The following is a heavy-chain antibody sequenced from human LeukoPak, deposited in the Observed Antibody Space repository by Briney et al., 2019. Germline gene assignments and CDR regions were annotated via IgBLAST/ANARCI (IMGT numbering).Heavy chain of an antibody. CDR1: GYTFTGYY. CDR2: INPNSGGT. V-gene: IGHV1-2*02. D-gene: IGHD6-13*01. J-gene: IGHJ4*02. CDR3: ARDGSGWSSYFDY. Sequence: ASVKVSCKASGYTFTGYYMHWVRQAPGQGLEWMGWINPNSGGTNYAQKFQGRVTMTRDTSIGTAYMELSRLRSDDTAVYYCARDGSGWSSYFDYWGQGTLVTVSS.